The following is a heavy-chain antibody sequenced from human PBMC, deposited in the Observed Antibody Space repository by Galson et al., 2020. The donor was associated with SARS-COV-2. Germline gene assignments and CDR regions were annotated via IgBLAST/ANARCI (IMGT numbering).Heavy chain of an antibody. CDR3: ATQEFYYGSSGYEESDYGMDV. J-gene: IGHJ6*02. CDR1: GFTFSNHW. Sequence: GGSLRLSCAASGFTFSNHWMHWVRQAPGKGLVWVSRINGDGRSRTYADSVKGRFTISRDSAKNTVSLQLNSLRAEDTAVYYCATQEFYYGSSGYEESDYGMDVWGQGTTVTVSS. CDR2: INGDGRSR. V-gene: IGHV3-74*01. D-gene: IGHD3-22*01.